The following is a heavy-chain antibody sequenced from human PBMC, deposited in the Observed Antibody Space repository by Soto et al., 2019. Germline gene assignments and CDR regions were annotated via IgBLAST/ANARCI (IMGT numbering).Heavy chain of an antibody. V-gene: IGHV4-31*03. CDR3: AREGGIVGATAADY. J-gene: IGHJ4*02. D-gene: IGHD1-26*01. CDR2: IYYSGST. CDR1: GGSISSAVYY. Sequence: QVQLQESGPGLVKPSQTLSLTCTVSGGSISSAVYYWSWIRQHPGKGLEWIGYIYYSGSTYYNPSLKSRVTTSVDTSKNQVSLKLSCVTAADTAVYYCAREGGIVGATAADYWGQGTLVTVSS.